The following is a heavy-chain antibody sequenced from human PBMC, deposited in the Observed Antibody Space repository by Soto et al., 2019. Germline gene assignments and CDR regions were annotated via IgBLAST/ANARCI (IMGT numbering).Heavy chain of an antibody. D-gene: IGHD1-1*01. CDR1: GFTFSSYA. Sequence: GGSLRLSCAASGFTFSSYAMHWVRQAPGKGLEWVAVISYDGSNKYYADSVKGRFTISRDNSKNTLYLQMNSLRAEDTAVYYCAREELEDYFVCAFDYWGQGTLVTVSS. J-gene: IGHJ4*02. V-gene: IGHV3-30-3*01. CDR2: ISYDGSNK. CDR3: AREELEDYFVCAFDY.